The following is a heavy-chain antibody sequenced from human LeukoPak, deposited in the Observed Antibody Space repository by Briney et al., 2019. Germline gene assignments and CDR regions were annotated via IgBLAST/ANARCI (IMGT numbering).Heavy chain of an antibody. D-gene: IGHD5-24*01. CDR3: TRDEAGREMPTGP. V-gene: IGHV3-30-3*01. CDR2: IPYDGTNE. J-gene: IGHJ5*02. CDR1: GFTFSNYA. Sequence: PGGSLRLSCAASGFTFSNYAMHWVRQAPGKGLEWVSVIPYDGTNEYYADSVKGRFTISRDNSKNTLYLQMNSLRAEDTAVYYCTRDEAGREMPTGPWGQGTLVTVSS.